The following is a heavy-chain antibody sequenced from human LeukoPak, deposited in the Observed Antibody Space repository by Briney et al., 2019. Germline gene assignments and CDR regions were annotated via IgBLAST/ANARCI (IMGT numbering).Heavy chain of an antibody. Sequence: GASVKVSCKASGGTFSSYAISWVRQAPGQGLEWMGRIIPILGIANYAQKFQGRVTITADKSTSTAYMELSSLRSEDTAVYYCARVFHPLYGGKDYYFDYWGQGTLVTVSS. CDR1: GGTFSSYA. CDR3: ARVFHPLYGGKDYYFDY. CDR2: IIPILGIA. V-gene: IGHV1-69*04. D-gene: IGHD4-23*01. J-gene: IGHJ4*02.